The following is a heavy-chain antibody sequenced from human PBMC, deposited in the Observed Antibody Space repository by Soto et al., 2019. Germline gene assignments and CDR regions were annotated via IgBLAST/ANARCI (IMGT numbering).Heavy chain of an antibody. CDR3: ARQGAYGDSAGRDAFDI. Sequence: PSETLSLTCTVSGGSISSSSYYWGWIRQPPGKGLEWIGSIYYSGSTYYNPSLKSRVTISVDTSKNQFSLKLSSVTAADTAVYYCARQGAYGDSAGRDAFDIWGQGTMVTV. CDR2: IYYSGST. D-gene: IGHD4-17*01. CDR1: GGSISSSSYY. J-gene: IGHJ3*02. V-gene: IGHV4-39*01.